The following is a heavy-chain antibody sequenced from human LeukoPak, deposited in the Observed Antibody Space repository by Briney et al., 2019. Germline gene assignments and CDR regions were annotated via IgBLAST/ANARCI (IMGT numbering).Heavy chain of an antibody. D-gene: IGHD3-22*01. CDR1: GYSFIGYY. CDR3: ARDRSGGYYDSSGYYDY. V-gene: IGHV1-2*02. Sequence: ASVKVSCKASGYSFIGYYMHWVRQAPGQGLEWMGWIKSNSGGTHYAQKFQGRVTMTRDTSISTAYMELSRLRSDDTAVYYCARDRSGGYYDSSGYYDYWGQGTLVTVSS. CDR2: IKSNSGGT. J-gene: IGHJ4*02.